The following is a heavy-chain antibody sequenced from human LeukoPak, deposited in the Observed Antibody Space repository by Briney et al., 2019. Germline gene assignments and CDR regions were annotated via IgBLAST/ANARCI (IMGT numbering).Heavy chain of an antibody. V-gene: IGHV4-34*01. CDR3: ARADILTGYYPGDWFDP. CDR2: INHSGST. CDR1: GGSFSVYY. J-gene: IGHJ5*02. Sequence: SETLSLTCAVYGGSFSVYYWSWIRHPPGKGLEWIGEINHSGSTNYNPSLKSRVTISVDTSKNQFSLKLSSVTAADTAVYYCARADILTGYYPGDWFDPWGEGTLVTVSS. D-gene: IGHD3-9*01.